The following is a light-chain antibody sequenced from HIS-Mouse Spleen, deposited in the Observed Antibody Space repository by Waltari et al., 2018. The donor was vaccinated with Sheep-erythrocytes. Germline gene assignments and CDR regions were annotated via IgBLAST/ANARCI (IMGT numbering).Light chain of an antibody. J-gene: IGKJ3*01. Sequence: DIVMTQSPLSLPVTPGEPAPIPCRSSQSLLHSNGYNYLDWYLQTPGQSPQLLIYLGSSRASRVPDRFSGSGSGTDFTLKISRVEAEDVGVYYCMQALQTPIFTFGPGTKVDIK. CDR1: QSLLHSNGYNY. CDR3: MQALQTPIFT. V-gene: IGKV2-28*01. CDR2: LGS.